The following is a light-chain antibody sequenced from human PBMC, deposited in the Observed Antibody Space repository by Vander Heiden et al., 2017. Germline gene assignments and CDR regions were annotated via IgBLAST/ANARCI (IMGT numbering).Light chain of an antibody. CDR1: KLGDKY. V-gene: IGLV3-1*01. CDR2: QDS. CDR3: QAWDSSTGV. J-gene: IGLJ2*01. Sequence: SYELTQPPPVSVSPGQTASITCSGDKLGDKYACWYQQKPGQSPVLVIYQDSKRPSGIPGRFSGSNSGDTATLTISGTQAMDEADYYGQAWDSSTGVFGGGTKLTVL.